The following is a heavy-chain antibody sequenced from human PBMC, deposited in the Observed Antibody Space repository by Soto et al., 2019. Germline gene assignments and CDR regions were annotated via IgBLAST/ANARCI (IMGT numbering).Heavy chain of an antibody. J-gene: IGHJ3*01. CDR1: A. V-gene: IGHV1-69*01. Sequence: AMCWAQQENKKGLEWMGGIIPIFVTANYAQKFRGRVTITADESTSTAYMELSSLRSEDTAVYYCSRDVTTVVTGGDASEFWGKGTMVTV. CDR3: SRDVTTVVTGGDASEF. CDR2: IIPIFVTA. D-gene: IGHD4-17*01.